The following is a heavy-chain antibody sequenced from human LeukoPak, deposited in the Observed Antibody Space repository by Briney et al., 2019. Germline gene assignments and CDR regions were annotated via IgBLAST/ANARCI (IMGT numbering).Heavy chain of an antibody. J-gene: IGHJ4*02. CDR3: ARESDTGFGLSLDY. Sequence: PGRSLRLSCAASGFTFSSYAMHWVRQAPDKGLEWVAVISYDGSNKYYADSVKGRFTISRDNSKNTLYLQMNSLRAEDTAVYYCARESDTGFGLSLDYWGQGTLVTVSS. D-gene: IGHD3-10*01. CDR2: ISYDGSNK. V-gene: IGHV3-30-3*01. CDR1: GFTFSSYA.